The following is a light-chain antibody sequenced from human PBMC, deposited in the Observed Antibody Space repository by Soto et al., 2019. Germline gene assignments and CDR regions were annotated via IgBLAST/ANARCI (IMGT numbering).Light chain of an antibody. J-gene: IGLJ1*01. CDR1: SSDVGGYNY. V-gene: IGLV2-14*03. Sequence: QSVLTQPASVSGSPGQSITVSCTGASSDVGGYNYVSWYQQHPGKAPRLMIYDVTNRPSGVSDRFSGSKSGNTASLTISGLQAEDEADYYCSSYRRGSTYFFGTGTKVTVL. CDR3: SSYRRGSTYF. CDR2: DVT.